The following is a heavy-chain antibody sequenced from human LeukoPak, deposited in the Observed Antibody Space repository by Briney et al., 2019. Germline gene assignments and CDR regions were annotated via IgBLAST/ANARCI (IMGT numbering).Heavy chain of an antibody. Sequence: GGSLRLSCATSGFTFSSYAMSWVRQAPGKGLEWVSAISGSGGSTYYADSVKGRFTISRDNSKNTLYLQMNSLRAEDTAVYYCAKDRLGIAAAGTSGLRYYYYYGMDVWGQGTTVTVSS. J-gene: IGHJ6*02. V-gene: IGHV3-23*01. CDR3: AKDRLGIAAAGTSGLRYYYYYGMDV. CDR2: ISGSGGST. D-gene: IGHD6-13*01. CDR1: GFTFSSYA.